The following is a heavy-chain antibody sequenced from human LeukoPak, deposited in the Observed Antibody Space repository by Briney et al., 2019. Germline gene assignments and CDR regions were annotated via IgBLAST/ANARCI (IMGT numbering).Heavy chain of an antibody. Sequence: GGSLRLSCAASGFTFSDYYMSWIRQAPGKGLEWVSYISSSGSTIYYADSVKGRFTISRDNAKNSLYLQMNSLRAEDTAVYYCARFADCSGGSCYSRITFYYYYYMDVWGKGTTVTISS. D-gene: IGHD2-15*01. CDR1: GFTFSDYY. CDR3: ARFADCSGGSCYSRITFYYYYYMDV. V-gene: IGHV3-11*04. CDR2: ISSSGSTI. J-gene: IGHJ6*03.